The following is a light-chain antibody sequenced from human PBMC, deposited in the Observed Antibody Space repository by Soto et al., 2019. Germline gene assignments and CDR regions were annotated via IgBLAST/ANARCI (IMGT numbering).Light chain of an antibody. CDR1: QSVAVW. CDR2: KAS. CDR3: QQYKSYPKT. Sequence: DAQMTQSPSTLSASVGDTVTITCRASQSVAVWLAWYHQKPGRAPTLIIYKASILETGVPSRFTGGGSGTYFSLNISGLQSDDLGTYYFQQYKSYPKTFGQGTKLE. J-gene: IGKJ2*01. V-gene: IGKV1-5*03.